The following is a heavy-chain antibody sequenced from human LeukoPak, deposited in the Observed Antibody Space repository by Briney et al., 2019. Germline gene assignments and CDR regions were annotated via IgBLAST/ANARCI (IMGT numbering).Heavy chain of an antibody. D-gene: IGHD5-18*01. CDR1: GFTFSSYW. J-gene: IGHJ4*02. CDR3: ASQGRGYSYGYMDY. V-gene: IGHV3-7*01. CDR2: IKQDGSEK. Sequence: SGGSLGLSCAASGFTFSSYWMSWVRQAPGKGLEWVANIKQDGSEKYYVDSVKGRFTISRGNAKNSLYLQMNSLRAEDTAVYYCASQGRGYSYGYMDYWGQGTLVTVSS.